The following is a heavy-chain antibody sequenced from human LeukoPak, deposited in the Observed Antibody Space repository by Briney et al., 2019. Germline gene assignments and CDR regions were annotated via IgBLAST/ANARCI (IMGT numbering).Heavy chain of an antibody. CDR2: IYTSGST. D-gene: IGHD3-16*02. CDR3: ARLSHWFDP. V-gene: IGHV4-61*09. Sequence: SETLSLTCTVSGGPISSASYYWSWIRQPAGKGLERIGHIYTSGSTSYNPSLKSRVTISVDTSKNQFSLKLSSVTAADTAVYYCARLSHWFDPWGQGTLVTVSS. J-gene: IGHJ5*02. CDR1: GGPISSASYY.